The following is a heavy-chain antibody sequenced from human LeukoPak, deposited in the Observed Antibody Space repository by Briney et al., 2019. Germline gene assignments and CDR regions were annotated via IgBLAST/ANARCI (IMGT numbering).Heavy chain of an antibody. CDR2: IYPGDSET. CDR1: GYRFASYW. V-gene: IGHV5-51*01. J-gene: IGHJ4*02. CDR3: ARRGWYGAFDY. Sequence: GESLKISCQGSGYRFASYWIGWVRQLPGKGLEWMGIIYPGDSETRYSPSIQGQVTISADKSISTAYLQWGSLKASDTAIFYCARRGWYGAFDYWGQGTLVTVAS. D-gene: IGHD6-19*01.